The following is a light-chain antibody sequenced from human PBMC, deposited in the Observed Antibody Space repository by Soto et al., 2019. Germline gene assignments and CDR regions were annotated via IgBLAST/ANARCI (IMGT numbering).Light chain of an antibody. CDR3: AAWDDSLNGRV. Sequence: QSVLTQPPSASGTPGQRVTISCSGSSSNIGSNTVNWYQQLPGTAPKLLIYSNNQRPSGVPDRFSGSKSGTSASLAISGLQSEDEAAYYCAAWDDSLNGRVFGGGTKLTVL. CDR2: SNN. J-gene: IGLJ3*02. V-gene: IGLV1-44*01. CDR1: SSNIGSNT.